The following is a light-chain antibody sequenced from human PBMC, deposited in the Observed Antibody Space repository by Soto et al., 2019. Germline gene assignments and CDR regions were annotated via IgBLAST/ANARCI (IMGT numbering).Light chain of an antibody. CDR1: SGHSSYA. V-gene: IGLV4-69*01. CDR2: LNSDGSH. CDR3: QTWGTGPLV. Sequence: QLVLTQSPSASASLGASVKLTCTLSSGHSSYAIAWHQQQPEKGPRYLMKLNSDGSHSKGDVIPDRFSGSSSGAERYLTISSLQSEDEADYYCQTWGTGPLVFGGGTKLTVL. J-gene: IGLJ2*01.